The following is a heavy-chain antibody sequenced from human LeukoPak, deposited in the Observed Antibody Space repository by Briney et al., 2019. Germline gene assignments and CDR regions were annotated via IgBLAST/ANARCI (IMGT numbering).Heavy chain of an antibody. J-gene: IGHJ3*01. CDR2: TYYRSRWHY. Sequence: SQTLSLTCAISGDSVSNTNAAWNWLRRSPSRGLEWLGRTYYRSRWHYDYAPSLQSRIVINPDTSRNQFSLQLNSMTPDDAAVYYCARVEVPVGHDVFRFRGQGIVVTVSS. V-gene: IGHV6-1*01. D-gene: IGHD1-1*01. CDR3: ARVEVPVGHDVFRF. CDR1: GDSVSNTNAA.